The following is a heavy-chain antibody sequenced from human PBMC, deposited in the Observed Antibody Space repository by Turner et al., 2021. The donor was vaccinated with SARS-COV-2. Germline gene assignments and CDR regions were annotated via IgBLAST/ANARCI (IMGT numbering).Heavy chain of an antibody. CDR1: GYTLIEFS. CDR3: ATVFAVAGLSYSMDV. Sequence: QVQLVQSGAEVKKPGASVTVSCQVSGYTLIEFSMHGVRPAPGKGLEWMGGFDPEDAETIYAQKFQGRVTMTEDTSTDTAYMELSSLRSEDTAVYYCATVFAVAGLSYSMDVWGQGTTVTVSS. D-gene: IGHD6-19*01. J-gene: IGHJ6*02. V-gene: IGHV1-24*01. CDR2: FDPEDAET.